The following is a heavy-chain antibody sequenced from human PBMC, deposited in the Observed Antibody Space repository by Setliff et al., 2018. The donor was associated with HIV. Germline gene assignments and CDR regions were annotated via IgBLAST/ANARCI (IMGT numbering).Heavy chain of an antibody. CDR2: MNPNNGNT. V-gene: IGHV1-8*02. D-gene: IGHD3-3*01. J-gene: IGHJ5*02. CDR3: AREGSFWRVFDP. CDR1: GYTFTSYD. Sequence: ASVKVSCKASGYTFTSYDINWVRQATGQGLEWMGWMNPNNGNTGYAQKFQGRVTMTRNTSISTAYMELSSLRSEDTAVYYCAREGSFWRVFDPWGQGTLVTVSS.